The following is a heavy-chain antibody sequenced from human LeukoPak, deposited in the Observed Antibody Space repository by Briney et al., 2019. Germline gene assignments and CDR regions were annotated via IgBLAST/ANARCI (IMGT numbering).Heavy chain of an antibody. Sequence: ASVKVSCKASGYTFTSYYMHWVRQAPGQGLEWMGIINPSGGSTSYAQKLQGRVTMTTDTSTSTAYMELRSLRSDDTAVYYCARVGHITMVRGVSNAFDIWGQGTMVTVSS. D-gene: IGHD3-10*01. CDR2: INPSGGST. CDR1: GYTFTSYY. J-gene: IGHJ3*02. CDR3: ARVGHITMVRGVSNAFDI. V-gene: IGHV1-46*01.